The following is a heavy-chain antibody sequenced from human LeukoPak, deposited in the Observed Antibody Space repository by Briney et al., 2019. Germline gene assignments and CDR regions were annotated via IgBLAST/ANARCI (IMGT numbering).Heavy chain of an antibody. Sequence: SVKVSCKASGGTFSSYAISWVRQAPGQGLEWMGRIIPIFGTANYAQKFLGRVTITTDESTSTAYMELSSLRSEDTAVYYCASDIVVVPAGIGDNWFDPWGQGTLVTVSS. J-gene: IGHJ5*02. CDR1: GGTFSSYA. V-gene: IGHV1-69*05. CDR3: ASDIVVVPAGIGDNWFDP. D-gene: IGHD2-2*01. CDR2: IIPIFGTA.